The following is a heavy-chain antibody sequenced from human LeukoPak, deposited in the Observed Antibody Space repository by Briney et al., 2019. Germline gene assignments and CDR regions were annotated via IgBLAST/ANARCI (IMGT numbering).Heavy chain of an antibody. J-gene: IGHJ4*02. CDR1: GFTFGDYA. CDR2: IYSGGST. Sequence: GGSLRLSCTASGFTFGDYAMSWVRQAPGKGLEWVSVIYSGGSTYYADSVKGRFTISRDNSKNTLYLQMNSLRAEDTAVYYCARGFGYSNNYYFDYWGQGTLVTVSS. D-gene: IGHD6-13*01. CDR3: ARGFGYSNNYYFDY. V-gene: IGHV3-66*01.